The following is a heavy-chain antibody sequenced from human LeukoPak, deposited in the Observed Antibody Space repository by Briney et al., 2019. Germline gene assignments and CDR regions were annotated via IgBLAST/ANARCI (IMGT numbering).Heavy chain of an antibody. CDR3: AKVRQEIVVVPAVYFDY. D-gene: IGHD2-2*01. Sequence: LGGSLRLSCAASGFTFSSYAMSWVRQAPGKGLEWVSAISGSGGSTYYADSVKGRFTISRDNSKNTLYLQMNSLRAEDTAVYYCAKVRQEIVVVPAVYFDYWGQGTLVTVSS. V-gene: IGHV3-23*01. CDR2: ISGSGGST. J-gene: IGHJ4*02. CDR1: GFTFSSYA.